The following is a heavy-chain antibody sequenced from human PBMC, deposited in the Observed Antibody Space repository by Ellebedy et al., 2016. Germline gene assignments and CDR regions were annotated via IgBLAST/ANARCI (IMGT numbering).Heavy chain of an antibody. D-gene: IGHD3-16*01. V-gene: IGHV3-11*01. Sequence: GESLKISXAASGLTFSAAYMTWIRQAPGKGPEWLAYIDGSGSIIGYADSVKGRFIISRDNTKETLFLQMNSLRVEDTAMYYCARKLGGSWGQGTMVTVSS. J-gene: IGHJ3*01. CDR2: IDGSGSII. CDR1: GLTFSAAY. CDR3: ARKLGGS.